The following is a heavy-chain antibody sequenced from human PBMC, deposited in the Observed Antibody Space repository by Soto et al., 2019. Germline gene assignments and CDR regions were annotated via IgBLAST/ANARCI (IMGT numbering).Heavy chain of an antibody. D-gene: IGHD5-18*01. Sequence: EVQLVESGGGLVQPGGSLRLSRAASGFSLSDYWMHWVRQAPGEGLVWLSRITRDGSSTNYADSVKGRFTISRDNAKNTLYLQVNSLRGEDTAVYYCARGANGYYYFDYWGQGTLVTVSS. CDR2: ITRDGSST. V-gene: IGHV3-74*01. CDR3: ARGANGYYYFDY. CDR1: GFSLSDYW. J-gene: IGHJ4*02.